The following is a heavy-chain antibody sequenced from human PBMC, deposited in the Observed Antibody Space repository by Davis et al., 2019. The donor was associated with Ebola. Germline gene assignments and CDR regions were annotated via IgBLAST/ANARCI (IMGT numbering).Heavy chain of an antibody. Sequence: AASVKVSCKASAGTFSSYAISWVRQAPGQGLEWMGGIIPIFGTANYAQKFQGRVTITADESTSTAYMELSSLRSEDTAVYYCARGRAKGYCSSTSCYFADAFDIWGQGTMVTVSS. CDR3: ARGRAKGYCSSTSCYFADAFDI. V-gene: IGHV1-69*13. CDR1: AGTFSSYA. D-gene: IGHD2-2*01. CDR2: IIPIFGTA. J-gene: IGHJ3*02.